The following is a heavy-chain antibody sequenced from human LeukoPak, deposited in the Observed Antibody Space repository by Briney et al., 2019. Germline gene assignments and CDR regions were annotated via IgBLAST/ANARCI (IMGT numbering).Heavy chain of an antibody. Sequence: PGGSLRLSCAASGFTFSSYGMHWVRQAPGKGLEWVAVIWYGGSNKYYADSVKGRFTISRDNSKNTLYLQMNSLRAEDTAVYYCAKDGCSSTSCPWGAFDIWGQGTMVTVSS. CDR2: IWYGGSNK. V-gene: IGHV3-30*02. J-gene: IGHJ3*02. CDR3: AKDGCSSTSCPWGAFDI. CDR1: GFTFSSYG. D-gene: IGHD2-2*01.